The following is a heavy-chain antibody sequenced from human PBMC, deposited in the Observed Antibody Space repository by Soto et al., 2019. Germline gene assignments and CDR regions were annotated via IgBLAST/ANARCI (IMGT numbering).Heavy chain of an antibody. J-gene: IGHJ6*02. CDR3: ARIYGFWSGYAGGYGMDV. D-gene: IGHD3-3*01. V-gene: IGHV3-30-3*01. Sequence: GGSLRLSCAASGFTFSSYAMHWVRQAPGKGLEWVAVISYDGSNKYYADSVKGRFTISRDNSKNTLYLQMNSLRAEDTAVYYCARIYGFWSGYAGGYGMDVWGQGTTVTVSS. CDR2: ISYDGSNK. CDR1: GFTFSSYA.